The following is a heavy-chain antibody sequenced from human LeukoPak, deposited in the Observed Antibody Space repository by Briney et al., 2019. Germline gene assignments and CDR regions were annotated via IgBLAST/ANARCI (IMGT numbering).Heavy chain of an antibody. J-gene: IGHJ6*03. CDR1: GGSISSYY. Sequence: PSETLSLTCTVSGGSISSYYWSWIRQPAGKGLEWIGRIYTSGSTNYNPSLKSRVTMSVDTSKNQFSLKLSSVTAADTAVYYCARGGRYCSGGSCYYYYMDVWGKGTTVTISS. V-gene: IGHV4-4*07. CDR2: IYTSGST. D-gene: IGHD2-15*01. CDR3: ARGGRYCSGGSCYYYYMDV.